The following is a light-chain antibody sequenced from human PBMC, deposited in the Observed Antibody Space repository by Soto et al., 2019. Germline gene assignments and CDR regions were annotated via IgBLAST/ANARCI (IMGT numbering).Light chain of an antibody. CDR2: EVS. CDR3: SSYTSSTAYV. CDR1: SSDVGGYNY. J-gene: IGLJ1*01. V-gene: IGLV2-14*01. Sequence: QPALTQPASVSGSPGQSITISCTGTSSDVGGYNYVSWYQLHPGKAPKLMVYEVSNRPSGVSNRFSGSKSGNTASLTISGLQAEDEADYYCSSYTSSTAYVFGTGTKVTVL.